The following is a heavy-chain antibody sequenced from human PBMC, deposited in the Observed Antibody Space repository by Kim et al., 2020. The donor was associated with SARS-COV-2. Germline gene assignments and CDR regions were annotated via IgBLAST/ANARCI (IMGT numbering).Heavy chain of an antibody. V-gene: IGHV4-34*01. CDR1: GGSFSGYY. D-gene: IGHD2-15*01. CDR3: AREGVRLLSAFDI. J-gene: IGHJ3*02. Sequence: SETLSLTCAVYGGSFSGYYWSWIRQPPGKGLEWIGEINHSGSTNYNPSLKSRVTISVDTSKNQFSLKLSSVTAADTAVYYCAREGVRLLSAFDIWGQGTMVTVSS. CDR2: INHSGST.